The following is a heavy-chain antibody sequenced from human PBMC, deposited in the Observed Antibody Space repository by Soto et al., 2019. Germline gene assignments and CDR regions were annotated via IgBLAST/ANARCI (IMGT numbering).Heavy chain of an antibody. CDR3: ARVVTIFGVVPHYYYGMDV. V-gene: IGHV1-69*12. CDR1: GGTFSSYA. J-gene: IGHJ6*02. Sequence: QVQLVQSGAEVKKPGSSVKVSCKASGGTFSSYAISWVRQAPGQGLEWMGGIIPIFGTANYAQKFQGRVTITADESTSTANMELSSLRSEDTAVYYCARVVTIFGVVPHYYYGMDVWGQGTTVTVSS. CDR2: IIPIFGTA. D-gene: IGHD3-3*01.